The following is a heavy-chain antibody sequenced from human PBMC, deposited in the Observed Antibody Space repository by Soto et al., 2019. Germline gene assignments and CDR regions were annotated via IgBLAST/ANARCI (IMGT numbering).Heavy chain of an antibody. CDR1: GGSFSGYY. J-gene: IGHJ6*02. D-gene: IGHD3-3*01. CDR2: INHSGST. V-gene: IGHV4-34*01. CDR3: ARWFDHYDFWRGYSADGMDV. Sequence: PSETLSLTCAVYGGSFSGYYWSWIRQPPGKGLEWIGEINHSGSTNYNPSLKSRVTISVDTSKNQFSLKLSSVTAADTAVYYCARWFDHYDFWRGYSADGMDVWGQGTTVTVS.